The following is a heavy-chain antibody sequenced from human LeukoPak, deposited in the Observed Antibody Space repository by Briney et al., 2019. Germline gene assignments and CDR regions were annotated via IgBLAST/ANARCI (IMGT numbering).Heavy chain of an antibody. CDR3: AKDKGSIAARPEWFDP. D-gene: IGHD6-6*01. Sequence: HPGGSLRLSCAASGFTFSSYAMSWVRQAPGKGLEWVSAISGSGGSTYYADSVKGRFTISRDNSKNTLYLQMNSLRAEDTAVYYCAKDKGSIAARPEWFDPWGQGTLVTVSS. CDR1: GFTFSSYA. J-gene: IGHJ5*02. CDR2: ISGSGGST. V-gene: IGHV3-23*01.